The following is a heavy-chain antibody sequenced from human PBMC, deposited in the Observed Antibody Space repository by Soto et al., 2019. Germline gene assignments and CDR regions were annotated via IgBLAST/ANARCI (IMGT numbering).Heavy chain of an antibody. Sequence: SETLSLTCTVSGGSISSYYWSWIRQPPGKGLEWIGYIYYSGSTNYNPSLKSRVTISVDTSKNQFSLKLSSVTAADTAVYYCARSKGGRRGVPAAYFDYWGQGTLVTVSS. CDR3: ARSKGGRRGVPAAYFDY. CDR2: IYYSGST. D-gene: IGHD2-2*01. V-gene: IGHV4-59*01. CDR1: GGSISSYY. J-gene: IGHJ4*02.